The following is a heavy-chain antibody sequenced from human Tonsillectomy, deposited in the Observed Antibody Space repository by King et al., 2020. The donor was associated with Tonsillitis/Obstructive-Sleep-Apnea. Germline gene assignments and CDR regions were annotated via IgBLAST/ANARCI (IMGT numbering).Heavy chain of an antibody. CDR1: GFTFSSYW. V-gene: IGHV3-74*01. Sequence: EVQLVESGGGLVQPGGALRLSCAASGFTFSSYWMHWVRQAPGKGLVWVSRINSDGSSTSYADSVKGRFTISRENAKNTLYLQMNSLRAEDTAVYYCARGGDIVVVPAAMGRLDWFDPWGQGTLVTVSS. D-gene: IGHD2-2*01. J-gene: IGHJ5*02. CDR2: INSDGSST. CDR3: ARGGDIVVVPAAMGRLDWFDP.